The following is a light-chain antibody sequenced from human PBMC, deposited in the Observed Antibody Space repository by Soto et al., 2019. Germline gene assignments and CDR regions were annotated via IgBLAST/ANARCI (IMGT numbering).Light chain of an antibody. Sequence: EIVMTQSPATLSVSPGERATLSCRASQSVSSNLAWYQQKPVQAPRLLIYGASTRATDIPGRFSGSGSVTEFNLPISSLQSEDFAVYYCQQYNNWPLFTFGPGTKVDIK. V-gene: IGKV3-15*01. CDR2: GAS. CDR1: QSVSSN. J-gene: IGKJ3*01. CDR3: QQYNNWPLFT.